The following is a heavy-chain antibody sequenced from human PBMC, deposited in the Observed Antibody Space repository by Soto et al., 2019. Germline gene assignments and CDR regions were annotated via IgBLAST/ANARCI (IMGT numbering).Heavy chain of an antibody. CDR2: INAGNGNT. J-gene: IGHJ6*02. V-gene: IGHV1-3*01. Sequence: ASVKVSCKASGYTFNGYAMHWVRQAPGQRLEWMGWINAGNGNTKYSQKFQGRVTITRDTSASTAYMELSSLRSEDTAVYYCAREGDVPYYYYGMDVWGQGTTVTVSS. CDR3: AREGDVPYYYYGMDV. CDR1: GYTFNGYA. D-gene: IGHD2-21*02.